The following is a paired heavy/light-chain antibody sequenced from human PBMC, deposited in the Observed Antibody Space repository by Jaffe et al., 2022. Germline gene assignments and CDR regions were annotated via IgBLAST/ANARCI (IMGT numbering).Heavy chain of an antibody. CDR3: ARIRGAPYSGRIIDAFDI. Sequence: QVTLRESGPALVKPTQTLTLTCTFSGFSLSTSGMCVSWIRQPPGKALEWLALIDWDDDKYYSTSLKTRLTISKDTSKNQVVLTMTNMDPVDTATYYCARIRGAPYSGRIIDAFDIWGQGTMVTVSS. D-gene: IGHD5-12*01. CDR2: IDWDDDK. J-gene: IGHJ3*02. V-gene: IGHV2-70*01. CDR1: GFSLSTSGMC.
Light chain of an antibody. CDR2: KVS. J-gene: IGKJ5*01. CDR3: MQGTHWPPIT. V-gene: IGKV2-30*02. Sequence: DVVMTQSPLSLPVTLGQPASISCRSSQSLVHSDGNTYLNWFQQRPGQSPRRLIYKVSNRDSGVPDRFSGSGSGTDFTLKISRVEAEDVGVYYCMQGTHWPPITFGQGTRLEIK. CDR1: QSLVHSDGNTY.